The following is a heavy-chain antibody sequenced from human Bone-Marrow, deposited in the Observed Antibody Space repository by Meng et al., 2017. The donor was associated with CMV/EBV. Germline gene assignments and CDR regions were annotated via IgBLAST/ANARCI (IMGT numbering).Heavy chain of an antibody. CDR1: GFTLNNFH. D-gene: IGHD5-12*01. J-gene: IGHJ4*02. CDR3: ANRYIGYEDVWYFES. CDR2: IRDDGNDI. V-gene: IGHV3-30*02. Sequence: GESLKISCAMSGFTLNNFHMHWVRQAPGRGLEWVAFIRDDGNDIHYGDSVRGRFTISRDNSKNTLYLQMNSLRAEDTAVYYCANRYIGYEDVWYFESWGQGTLVTVSS.